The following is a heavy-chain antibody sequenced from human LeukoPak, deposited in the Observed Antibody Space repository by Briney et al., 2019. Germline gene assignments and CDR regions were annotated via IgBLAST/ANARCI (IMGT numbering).Heavy chain of an antibody. D-gene: IGHD2-21*02. J-gene: IGHJ5*02. CDR3: ATSLYCGGDCYSSDWFDP. CDR1: GYTLTELS. CDR2: FDPEDGET. V-gene: IGHV1-24*01. Sequence: ASVKVSCKVSGYTLTELSMHWVRQAPGKGLEWMGGFDPEDGETIYAQKFQGRVTMTEDTSTDTAYMELSSLRSEDTAVYYCATSLYCGGDCYSSDWFDPWGQGTLVTVSS.